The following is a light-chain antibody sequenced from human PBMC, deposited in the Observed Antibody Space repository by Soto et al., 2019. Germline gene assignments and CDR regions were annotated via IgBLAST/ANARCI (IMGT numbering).Light chain of an antibody. CDR2: GAS. CDR3: QQYHTWPVT. Sequence: RVMTQSPATLSVSPGERVTLSCRASESVKTNLAWYRHKPGQSPRLLISGASTGAAGIPARFSGSGSGTEFTLTINSLQSEDFAVYYCQQYHTWPVTFGGGTKVEIK. V-gene: IGKV3-15*01. CDR1: ESVKTN. J-gene: IGKJ4*01.